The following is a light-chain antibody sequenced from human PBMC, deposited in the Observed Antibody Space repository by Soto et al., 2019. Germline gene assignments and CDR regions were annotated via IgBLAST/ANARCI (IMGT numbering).Light chain of an antibody. CDR1: GSNVGASYD. CDR3: QSYHIILSGPL. J-gene: IGLJ3*02. CDR2: KNN. Sequence: QLVLTQPPSVSGAPGQTITMSCTGSGSNVGASYDVHWYQVLPGAGPRLLIYKNNNRPSGVPDRFSGSKSGTSASLAITGLRAEDEADYYCQSYHIILSGPLFGGGTKLTVL. V-gene: IGLV1-40*01.